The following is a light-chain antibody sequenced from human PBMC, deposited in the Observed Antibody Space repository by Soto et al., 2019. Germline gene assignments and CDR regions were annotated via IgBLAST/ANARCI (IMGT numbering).Light chain of an antibody. Sequence: EIVLTHFPGTLSLSPGERATISCRASQSVSNNYLAWYQQKPGQAPRLVIFGASNRATGIPDRFSASGSGTECTLTISRLEPEDVAVYYCQQYATSPLTFGHGTKVEI. CDR1: QSVSNNY. V-gene: IGKV3-20*01. J-gene: IGKJ1*01. CDR3: QQYATSPLT. CDR2: GAS.